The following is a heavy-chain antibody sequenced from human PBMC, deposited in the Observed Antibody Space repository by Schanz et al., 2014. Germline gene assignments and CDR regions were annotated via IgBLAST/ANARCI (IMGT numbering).Heavy chain of an antibody. J-gene: IGHJ6*03. Sequence: VQLLESGGGLVQPGGSLRLSCAASGLIFSNYVMSWVRQAPGKGLEWVAVIWSDGTNEYYADSVKGRFTISGDSSKYTVYLQMNSLRADDTAVYYCAKGPYYYYYMDVWGNGTTVTVSS. CDR3: AKGPYYYYYMDV. CDR1: GLIFSNYV. CDR2: IWSDGTNE. V-gene: IGHV3-33*08.